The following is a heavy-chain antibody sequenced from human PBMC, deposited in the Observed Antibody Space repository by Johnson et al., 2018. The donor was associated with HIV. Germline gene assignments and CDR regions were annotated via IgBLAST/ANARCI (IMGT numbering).Heavy chain of an antibody. CDR1: GFTFSAYG. V-gene: IGHV3-30*18. CDR2: ISSDGSNT. J-gene: IGHJ3*02. D-gene: IGHD3-22*01. Sequence: VHLVESGGGVVQPGGSLRLSCAASGFTFSAYGMYWVRQAPGKGLDWVTLISSDGSNTYYADSVKGRFTVSRDNVENTLYLQMNSLRVEDAAVYYCAKLTTGLTPINDAFDIWGQGTMVTVSS. CDR3: AKLTTGLTPINDAFDI.